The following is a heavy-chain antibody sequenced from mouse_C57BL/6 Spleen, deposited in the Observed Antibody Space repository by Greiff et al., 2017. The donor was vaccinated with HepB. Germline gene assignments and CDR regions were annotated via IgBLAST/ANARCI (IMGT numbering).Heavy chain of an antibody. CDR3: ARQPVYYSNSIYYAMDY. D-gene: IGHD2-5*01. CDR1: GFTFSSYT. V-gene: IGHV5-9*01. Sequence: EVKVVESGGGLVKPGGSLKLSCAASGFTFSSYTMSWVRQTPEKRLEWVATISGGGGNTYYPDSVKGRFTISRDNAKNTLYLQMSSLRSEDTALYYYARQPVYYSNSIYYAMDYWGQGTSVTVSS. CDR2: ISGGGGNT. J-gene: IGHJ4*01.